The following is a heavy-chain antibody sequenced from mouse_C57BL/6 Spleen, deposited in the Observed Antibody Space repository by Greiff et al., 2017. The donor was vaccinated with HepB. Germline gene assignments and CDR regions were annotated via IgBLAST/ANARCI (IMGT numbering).Heavy chain of an antibody. D-gene: IGHD6-2*01. J-gene: IGHJ3*01. CDR3: ARPSQSPFAY. Sequence: QVQLQPPGAELVKPGASVQLSCKASGYTFTSYWMHWVKQRPGQGLEWIGMIHPNSGSTNYNEKFKSKATLTVDKSSSTAYMQLSSLTSEDSAVYYCARPSQSPFAYWGQGTLVTVSA. V-gene: IGHV1-64*01. CDR2: IHPNSGST. CDR1: GYTFTSYW.